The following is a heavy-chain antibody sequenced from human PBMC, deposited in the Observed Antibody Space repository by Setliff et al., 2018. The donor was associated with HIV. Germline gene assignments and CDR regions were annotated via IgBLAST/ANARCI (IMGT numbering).Heavy chain of an antibody. CDR2: ISSSSRSK. V-gene: IGHV3-21*04. D-gene: IGHD3-10*01. Sequence: GGSLRLSCEASGFTFSTYSMNWVRQAPGKGLEWVSSISSSSRSKYYADSVKGRFTISRDNAKNTLYLQMNSLRAEDTALYYCARDRRYYYGSGSYAAETWGQGTLVTVSS. CDR3: ARDRRYYYGSGSYAAET. J-gene: IGHJ5*02. CDR1: GFTFSTYS.